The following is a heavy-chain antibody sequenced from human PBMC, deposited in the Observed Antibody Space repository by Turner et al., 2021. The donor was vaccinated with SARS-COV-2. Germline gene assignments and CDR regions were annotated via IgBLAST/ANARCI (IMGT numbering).Heavy chain of an antibody. CDR2: ISGSGGST. CDR3: AKADRIMIVVVITLFDY. J-gene: IGHJ4*02. CDR1: GFTFSSYA. D-gene: IGHD3-22*01. Sequence: EVQLLVSGGGLVQPGGSLRLSCAASGFTFSSYAMSGVRQAPGKGLEWVSAISGSGGSTYYADSVKGRFTISRDNSKNTLYLQMNSLRAEDTAVYYCAKADRIMIVVVITLFDYWGQGTLVTVSS. V-gene: IGHV3-23*01.